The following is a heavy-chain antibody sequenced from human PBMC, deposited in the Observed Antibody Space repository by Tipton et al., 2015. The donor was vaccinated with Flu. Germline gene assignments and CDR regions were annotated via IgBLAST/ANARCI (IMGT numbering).Heavy chain of an antibody. D-gene: IGHD3-22*01. CDR1: GGSISSYC. Sequence: TLSLTCTVSGGSISSYCWSWIRQPPGKGLEWIGYIYYSGSTNYNPPLKSRVTISVDTSKNQFSLRLSSVTAADTAVYYYARDYYDSSGYYYQDWGQGTLVTVSS. V-gene: IGHV4-59*01. CDR2: IYYSGST. J-gene: IGHJ4*02. CDR3: ARDYYDSSGYYYQD.